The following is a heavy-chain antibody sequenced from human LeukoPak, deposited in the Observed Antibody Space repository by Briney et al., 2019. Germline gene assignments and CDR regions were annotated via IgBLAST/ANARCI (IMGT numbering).Heavy chain of an antibody. Sequence: ASVKVSCKASGGTFSSYAISWVRQAPGQGLEWMAWINVGNGNTKYSQNVQGRLTITTDTSASTAYMEPRSLRSDDTAVYYCARSYYDILTGYYTEDDAFDIWGQGTMVTVSS. D-gene: IGHD3-9*01. CDR2: INVGNGNT. J-gene: IGHJ3*02. CDR3: ARSYYDILTGYYTEDDAFDI. CDR1: GGTFSSYA. V-gene: IGHV1-18*01.